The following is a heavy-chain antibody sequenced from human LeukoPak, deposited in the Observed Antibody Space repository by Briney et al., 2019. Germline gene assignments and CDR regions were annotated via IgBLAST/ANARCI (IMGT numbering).Heavy chain of an antibody. CDR1: GYTFTSYD. CDR3: ARRVLAPKRFDP. D-gene: IGHD2-15*01. Sequence: GASVKVSCKASGYTFTSYDINWVRQATGQGLEWMGWMNPNSGNTGYAQKFQGRVSMTRNTSISTAYMELSSLRSEDTAVYYCARRVLAPKRFDPWGQGTLVTVSS. V-gene: IGHV1-8*01. CDR2: MNPNSGNT. J-gene: IGHJ5*02.